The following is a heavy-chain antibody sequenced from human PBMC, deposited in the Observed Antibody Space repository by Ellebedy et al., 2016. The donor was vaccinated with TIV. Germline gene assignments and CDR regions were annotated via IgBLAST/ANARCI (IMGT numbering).Heavy chain of an antibody. J-gene: IGHJ4*02. V-gene: IGHV7-4-1*02. CDR3: ARLRPWELIDY. CDR2: IDTKTGNP. Sequence: AASVKVSCKTSGYTFTSYDMIWVRQAPGQGLEWMGWIDTKTGNPTYAQGFTGRFVFSLDTSFSTAYLQISNLKAEDTAVFYCARLRPWELIDYWGQGTRVTVSS. D-gene: IGHD1-26*01. CDR1: GYTFTSYD.